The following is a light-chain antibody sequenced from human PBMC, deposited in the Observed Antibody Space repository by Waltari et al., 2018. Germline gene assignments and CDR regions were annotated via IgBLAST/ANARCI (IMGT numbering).Light chain of an antibody. Sequence: QSALAQPASVSGSPGQSLTISCTGTDSDIGAYTYVSWYQQHPGIAPKLLLYDVSDRPSGVSDRFSGSKSGKPAALTISALQPEDAADYYCRSYTRRNTLIFGGGTKLTVV. CDR2: DVS. CDR3: RSYTRRNTLI. J-gene: IGLJ2*01. CDR1: DSDIGAYTY. V-gene: IGLV2-14*03.